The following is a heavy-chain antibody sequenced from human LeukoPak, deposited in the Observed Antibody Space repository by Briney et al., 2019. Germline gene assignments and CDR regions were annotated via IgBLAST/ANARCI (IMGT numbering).Heavy chain of an antibody. CDR2: IYYTGAT. D-gene: IGHD5-18*01. CDR1: GGSISSYY. V-gene: IGHV4-59*01. CDR3: ARAGYSYGTGYYFDY. Sequence: SETLSLTCTVSGGSISSYYWSWLRLPPGKGLEWIGYIYYTGATYYNPSLKSRVTISLDTSKNQFSLKLSSVTAADAAVYYCARAGYSYGTGYYFDYWGQGALVTVSS. J-gene: IGHJ4*02.